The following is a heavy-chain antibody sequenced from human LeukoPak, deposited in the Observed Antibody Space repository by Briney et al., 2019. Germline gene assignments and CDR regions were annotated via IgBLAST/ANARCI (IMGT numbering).Heavy chain of an antibody. CDR1: GFTFSTYA. V-gene: IGHV3-23*01. CDR2: ISGSGRST. J-gene: IGHJ4*02. CDR3: AKILADSSSGY. D-gene: IGHD6-6*01. Sequence: PGGSLRLSCATSGFTFSTYAMTWVRQAPGKRLEWVSSISGSGRSTYYADSVKGRFTVSRDNSRNTLFLQMNSLRVEETAVYYCAKILADSSSGYWGQGTLVTVSS.